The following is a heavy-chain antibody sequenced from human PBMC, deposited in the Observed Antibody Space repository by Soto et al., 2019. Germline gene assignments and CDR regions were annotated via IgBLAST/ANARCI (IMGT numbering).Heavy chain of an antibody. D-gene: IGHD3-9*01. V-gene: IGHV1-2*02. CDR1: GYTFTGYY. CDR2: INPNSGGT. J-gene: IGHJ3*02. CDR3: ARTELLYFDWLEQKAFDI. Sequence: ASVKVSCKASGYTFTGYYVHWVRQAPGQGLEWMGWINPNSGGTNYAQKFQGRVTMTRDTSISTAYMELSRLRSDDTAVYYCARTELLYFDWLEQKAFDIWGQGTMVTVSS.